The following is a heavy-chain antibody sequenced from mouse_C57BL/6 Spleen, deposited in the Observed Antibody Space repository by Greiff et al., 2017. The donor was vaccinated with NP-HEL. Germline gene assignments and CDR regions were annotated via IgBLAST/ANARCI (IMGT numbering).Heavy chain of an antibody. J-gene: IGHJ2*01. D-gene: IGHD3-2*01. CDR2: IDPSDSYT. Sequence: QVQLQQPGAELVKPGASVKLSCKASGYTFTSYWMQWVKQRPGQGLEWIGEIDPSDSYTNYNQKFKGKATLTVDTSSSTAYMQLSSLTSEDSAVYYCARRHSDYWGQGTTLTVSS. CDR1: GYTFTSYW. CDR3: ARRHSDY. V-gene: IGHV1-50*01.